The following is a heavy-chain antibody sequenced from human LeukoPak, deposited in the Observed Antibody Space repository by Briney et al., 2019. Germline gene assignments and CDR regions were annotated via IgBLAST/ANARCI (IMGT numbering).Heavy chain of an antibody. CDR3: ARDSTYYDFWSGHNWFDP. CDR2: ISAYNGNT. Sequence: ASVKVSCKASGYTFTSHGISWVRQAPGQGLEWMGWISAYNGNTNYAQKLQGRVTMTTDTSTSTAYMELRSLRSDDTAVYYCARDSTYYDFWSGHNWFDPWGQGTLVTVSS. V-gene: IGHV1-18*01. CDR1: GYTFTSHG. D-gene: IGHD3-3*01. J-gene: IGHJ5*02.